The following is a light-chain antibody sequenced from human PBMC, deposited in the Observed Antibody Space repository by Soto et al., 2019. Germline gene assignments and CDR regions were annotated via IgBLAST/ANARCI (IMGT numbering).Light chain of an antibody. CDR1: QDISIY. CDR3: QKYDDGPFS. V-gene: IGKV1-27*01. J-gene: IGKJ3*01. CDR2: GAS. Sequence: DIQMTQSPASLSASVGDRVSITCWASQDISIYLAWYQQKPGEVPTLLIYGASTLHSGVPSRFSGSGSGTEFTLTISSLQPEDVATYYCQKYDDGPFSFGPGTKVDIK.